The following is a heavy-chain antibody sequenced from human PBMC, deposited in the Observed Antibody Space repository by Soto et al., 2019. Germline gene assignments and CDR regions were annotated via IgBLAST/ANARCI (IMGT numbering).Heavy chain of an antibody. CDR2: ISWNSGSI. D-gene: IGHD3-9*01. CDR3: AKDIGPDYDILTGYYISGPFDY. CDR1: GFTFDDYA. J-gene: IGHJ4*02. Sequence: GGSLRLSCAASGFTFDDYAMHWVRQAPGKGLEWVSGISWNSGSIGYADSVKGRFTISRDNAKNSLYLQMNSLRAEDTALYYCAKDIGPDYDILTGYYISGPFDYWGQGTLVTVSS. V-gene: IGHV3-9*01.